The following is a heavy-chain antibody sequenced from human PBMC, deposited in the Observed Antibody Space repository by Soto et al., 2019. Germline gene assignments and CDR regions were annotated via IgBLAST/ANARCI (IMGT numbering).Heavy chain of an antibody. D-gene: IGHD6-19*01. V-gene: IGHV3-66*01. CDR2: IYSGGST. CDR3: ARGGIAVAGMWVD. CDR1: GFIFDNYA. Sequence: EVQLVESGGGLVQPGRSLRLSCAASGFIFDNYAMHWVRQAPGKGLEWVSGIYSGGSTYYADSVKGRFTISRDNSKNTLYLQMNSLRAEDTAVYYCARGGIAVAGMWVDWGQGTLVTVSS. J-gene: IGHJ4*02.